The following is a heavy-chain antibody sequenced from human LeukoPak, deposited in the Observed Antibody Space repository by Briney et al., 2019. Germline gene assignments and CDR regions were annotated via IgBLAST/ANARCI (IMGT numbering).Heavy chain of an antibody. Sequence: ASVKVSCKASGYPFSAHFLNWVRQAPGQGLEWMGNIDTTTGNPRYAQDFTGRFVFSLDTSVSTAYLQITSLKADDPAAYYCVRGTPTPGMDYWGQGTQVTVSS. CDR1: GYPFSAHF. CDR3: VRGTPTPGMDY. J-gene: IGHJ4*02. CDR2: IDTTTGNP. D-gene: IGHD3-10*01. V-gene: IGHV7-4-1*02.